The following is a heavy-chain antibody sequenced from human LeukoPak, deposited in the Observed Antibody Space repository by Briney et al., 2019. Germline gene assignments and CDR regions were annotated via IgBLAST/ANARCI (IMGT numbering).Heavy chain of an antibody. CDR1: GYTFTGYY. CDR2: INHRGDNT. Sequence: ASVKVSCKASGYTFTGYYMYWVRQAPGQGLEWMGVINHRGDNTWYAQKFQDRVTMTRDTSSNTLYLELISLRSEDTAVSYCARELGGGHFDYWGQGVLVTVSS. J-gene: IGHJ4*02. CDR3: ARELGGGHFDY. V-gene: IGHV1-46*01. D-gene: IGHD2-15*01.